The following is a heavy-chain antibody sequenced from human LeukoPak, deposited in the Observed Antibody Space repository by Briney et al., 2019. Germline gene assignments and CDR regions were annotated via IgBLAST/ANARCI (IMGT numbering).Heavy chain of an antibody. CDR3: ATAITTYFYYGMAV. D-gene: IGHD4-11*01. Sequence: SQTLSLTCAVSGGSISSGGYSWSWIRQPPGKGLEWIVNIYHSGNTYYNPSLKSRVTISVDMSKNQFSLNLSSVTAADTAVYYCATAITTYFYYGMAVWGQGTTVTVSS. J-gene: IGHJ6*02. V-gene: IGHV4-30-2*01. CDR2: IYHSGNT. CDR1: GGSISSGGYS.